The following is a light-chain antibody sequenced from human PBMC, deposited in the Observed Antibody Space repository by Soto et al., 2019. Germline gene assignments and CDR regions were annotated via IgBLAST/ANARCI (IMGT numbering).Light chain of an antibody. CDR3: QKYSSVPV. Sequence: DIQMTQSPTSLSASVGDRVTITCRASQGIRNYVAWYQQIPVKAPKLLIYAASTLHSGVPSRFRGSGSGTDFTLTIDGLQPEDVATYSCQKYSSVPVFGPGTKVEIK. CDR2: AAS. J-gene: IGKJ3*01. CDR1: QGIRNY. V-gene: IGKV1-27*01.